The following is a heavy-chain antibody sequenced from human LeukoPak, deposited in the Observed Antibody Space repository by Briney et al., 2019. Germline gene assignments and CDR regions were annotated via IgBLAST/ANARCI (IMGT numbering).Heavy chain of an antibody. CDR1: GYTLTELS. CDR2: FDPEDGET. CDR3: ATDPVVGGQRPTDY. D-gene: IGHD6-25*01. Sequence: ASVKVSCKVSGYTLTELSMHWVRQAPGKGLEWMGGFDPEDGETIYAQKFQGRVTMTEDTSTDTAYMELSSLRSEDTAVYYCATDPVVGGQRPTDYWGQGTLVTVSS. V-gene: IGHV1-24*01. J-gene: IGHJ4*02.